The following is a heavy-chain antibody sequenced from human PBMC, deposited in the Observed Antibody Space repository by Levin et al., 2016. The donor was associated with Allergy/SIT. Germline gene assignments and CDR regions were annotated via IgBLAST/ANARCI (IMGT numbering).Heavy chain of an antibody. J-gene: IGHJ4*02. Sequence: PGKGLEWIGYIYYSGSTYYNPSLKSRVTISVDTSKNQFSLKLSSVTAADTAVYYCAILGRLDAYYDFWSGWGQGTLVTVSS. CDR2: IYYSGST. V-gene: IGHV4-31*02. D-gene: IGHD3-3*01. CDR3: AILGRLDAYYDFWSG.